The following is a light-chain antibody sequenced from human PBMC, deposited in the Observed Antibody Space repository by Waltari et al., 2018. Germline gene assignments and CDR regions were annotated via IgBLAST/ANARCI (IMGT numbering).Light chain of an antibody. V-gene: IGLV2-23*02. J-gene: IGLJ3*02. CDR2: GVT. CDR1: SSDVGGYKL. CDR3: YSDAGSANGV. Sequence: QSALTQPAALSGSPGQSITISCTGISSDVGGYKLLSWYQQRPDKAPKLVIYGVTKRPSGVSDRFSGSKSGNTASLTISGLQAEDEADYYCYSDAGSANGVFGGGTTLTVL.